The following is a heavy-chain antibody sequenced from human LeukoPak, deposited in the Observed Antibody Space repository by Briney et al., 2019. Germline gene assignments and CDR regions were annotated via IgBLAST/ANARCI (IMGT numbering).Heavy chain of an antibody. Sequence: GGSLRLSCAASGFTFSSYEMNWVRQAPGKGLEWVSYISSSGSTIYYADSVKGRFTISRDNAKNSLYLQMNSLRAEDTAVYYCARARTMNYGDYIFESDYWGQGTLVTVSS. V-gene: IGHV3-48*03. D-gene: IGHD4-17*01. CDR3: ARARTMNYGDYIFESDY. CDR1: GFTFSSYE. J-gene: IGHJ4*02. CDR2: ISSSGSTI.